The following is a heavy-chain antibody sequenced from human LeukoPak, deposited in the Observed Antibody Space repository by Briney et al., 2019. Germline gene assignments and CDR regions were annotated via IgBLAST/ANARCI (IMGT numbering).Heavy chain of an antibody. V-gene: IGHV1-2*04. J-gene: IGHJ4*02. CDR1: GYTFTGYY. CDR2: INPNSGGT. Sequence: ASVKVSCKASGYTFTGYYMHWVRQAPGQGLEWMGWINPNSGGTNYAQKFQGWVTMTRDTSISTAYMELSRLRSDDTAVYYCARVTMVRGNIPGRIDYWGQGTLVTVSS. CDR3: ARVTMVRGNIPGRIDY. D-gene: IGHD3-10*01.